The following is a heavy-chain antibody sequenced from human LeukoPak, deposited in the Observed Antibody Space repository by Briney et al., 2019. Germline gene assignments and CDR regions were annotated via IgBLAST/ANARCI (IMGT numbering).Heavy chain of an antibody. CDR2: INPNGGGT. CDR1: GYTFNGYY. CDR3: ARDVKYYDFLTGSHPSSYFDY. V-gene: IGHV1-2*02. D-gene: IGHD3-9*01. Sequence: ASVKVSCKASGYTFNGYYMHWARQAPGQGLEWVGWINPNGGGTKYVDKFQGRVTMTRDTSISTAYMELSRLRSDDTAVYYCARDVKYYDFLTGSHPSSYFDYWGQGTLVTVSS. J-gene: IGHJ4*02.